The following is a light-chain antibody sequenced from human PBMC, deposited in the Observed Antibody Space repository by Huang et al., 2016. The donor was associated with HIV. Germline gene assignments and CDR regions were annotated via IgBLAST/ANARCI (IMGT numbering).Light chain of an antibody. CDR3: QQRSNWPRIT. Sequence: EVVLTQSPATLSLSPGGRATLSCRASQNVSSYLAWYQQKPAQAPTLLIYDASNRATGSRARFIGSRSGTDSTRPISSLEHEDFAIYYCQQRSNWPRITFGQGTRLEIK. J-gene: IGKJ5*01. CDR1: QNVSSY. CDR2: DAS. V-gene: IGKV3-11*01.